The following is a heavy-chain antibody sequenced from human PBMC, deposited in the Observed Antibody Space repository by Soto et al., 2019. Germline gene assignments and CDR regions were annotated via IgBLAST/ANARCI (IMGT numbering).Heavy chain of an antibody. CDR1: GFTFSSYS. Sequence: EVQLVDSGGGLVQPGGSLRLSCAASGFTFSSYSMNWVRQAPGKGLEWVKYISSSSSTIYYADSVKGRFTISRDNAKNSLYLQMNSLRAEDTAVYYCARDSMTGLNWFDPWGQGTLVTVSS. CDR2: ISSSSSTI. D-gene: IGHD3-9*01. J-gene: IGHJ5*02. V-gene: IGHV3-48*01. CDR3: ARDSMTGLNWFDP.